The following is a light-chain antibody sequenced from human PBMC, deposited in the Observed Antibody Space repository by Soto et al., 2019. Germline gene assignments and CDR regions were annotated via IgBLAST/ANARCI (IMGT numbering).Light chain of an antibody. Sequence: EIVMTQSPATLSVSPGERATLSCRASQSVSSNLAWYQQKHGQAPRLLIYGASTRATGIPARFSGSGSGTEFTLTISSLQSEDFAGYYGQQYNNWPPWTFGQGTKVEIK. CDR3: QQYNNWPPWT. V-gene: IGKV3-15*01. CDR1: QSVSSN. J-gene: IGKJ1*01. CDR2: GAS.